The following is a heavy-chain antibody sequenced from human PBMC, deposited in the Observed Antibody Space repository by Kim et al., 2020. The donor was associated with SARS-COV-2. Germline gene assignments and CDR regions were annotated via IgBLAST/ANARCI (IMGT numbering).Heavy chain of an antibody. CDR2: INHSGST. J-gene: IGHJ4*02. Sequence: SETLSLTCAVYGGSFSGYYWSWIRQPPGKGLEWIGEINHSGSTNYNPSLKSRVTISVDTSKNQFSLKLSSVTAADTAVYYCARGILVPGYFDYWGQGTLVTVSS. D-gene: IGHD6-6*01. CDR1: GGSFSGYY. CDR3: ARGILVPGYFDY. V-gene: IGHV4-34*01.